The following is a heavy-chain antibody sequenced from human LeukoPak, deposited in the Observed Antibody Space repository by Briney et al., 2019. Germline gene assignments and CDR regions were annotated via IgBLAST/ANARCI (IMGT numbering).Heavy chain of an antibody. J-gene: IGHJ6*03. D-gene: IGHD1-26*01. CDR2: ISRSSSSI. CDR1: GFTFSSYS. Sequence: GGSLRLSCAASGFTFSSYSMNWVRQAPGKGLEWVSSISRSSSSIYYAYSVKGRFTISRDNAKNSLYLQMNSLRAEDTAVYYCARDPYSGGYGDYYYYYMDVWGKGTTVTISS. V-gene: IGHV3-21*01. CDR3: ARDPYSGGYGDYYYYYMDV.